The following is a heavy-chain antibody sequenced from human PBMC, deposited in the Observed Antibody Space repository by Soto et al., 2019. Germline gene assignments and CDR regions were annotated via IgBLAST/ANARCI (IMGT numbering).Heavy chain of an antibody. J-gene: IGHJ3*02. CDR1: GFTFSKYA. Sequence: PGGSLRLSCAASGFTFSKYAMIRLRPAPGKGLEWVSAISGSGRSTYYADSVKGRFTISRDNSKNTQYLQMNSLRAEDTAVYYCAKVVLNKPGPDAFHIWGQGSMVTVSS. V-gene: IGHV3-23*01. CDR2: ISGSGRST. D-gene: IGHD6-6*01. CDR3: AKVVLNKPGPDAFHI.